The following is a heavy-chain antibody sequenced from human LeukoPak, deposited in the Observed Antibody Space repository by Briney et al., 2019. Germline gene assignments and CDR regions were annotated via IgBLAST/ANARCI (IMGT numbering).Heavy chain of an antibody. J-gene: IGHJ4*02. CDR1: GGSISSYY. CDR2: IYTSGST. D-gene: IGHD3-22*01. CDR3: AREAGYYYDSSGRRSDY. Sequence: SETLSLTCTVSGGSISSYYWSWIRQPAGKGLEWIGRIYTSGSTNYNPSLQSRVTISVDTSKNQFSLKLSSVTAADTAVYYCAREAGYYYDSSGRRSDYWGQGTLVTVSS. V-gene: IGHV4-4*07.